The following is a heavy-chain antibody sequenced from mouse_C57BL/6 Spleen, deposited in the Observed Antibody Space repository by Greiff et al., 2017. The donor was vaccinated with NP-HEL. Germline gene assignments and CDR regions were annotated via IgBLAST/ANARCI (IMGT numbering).Heavy chain of an antibody. J-gene: IGHJ4*01. CDR2: INPNNGGT. Sequence: VQLQQSGPELVKPGASVKISCKASGYTFTDYYMNWVKQSHGKSLEWIGDINPNNGGTSYNQKFKGKATLTVDKSSSTAYMELRSLTSEDSAVYYCARWGWGAMDYWGQGTSVTVSS. CDR1: GYTFTDYY. V-gene: IGHV1-26*01. D-gene: IGHD2-3*01. CDR3: ARWGWGAMDY.